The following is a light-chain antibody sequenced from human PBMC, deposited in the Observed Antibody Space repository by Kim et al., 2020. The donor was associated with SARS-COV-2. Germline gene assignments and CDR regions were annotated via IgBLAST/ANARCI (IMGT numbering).Light chain of an antibody. Sequence: ASVGDRVTITCRASQGIRNYLAWYQQKPGKVPKVLIYDASTLHSGVPSRFSRSGSGTDFTLTISSLQPEDVATYYCQKYNTALETFGGGTKVDIK. V-gene: IGKV1-27*01. CDR1: QGIRNY. J-gene: IGKJ4*01. CDR2: DAS. CDR3: QKYNTALET.